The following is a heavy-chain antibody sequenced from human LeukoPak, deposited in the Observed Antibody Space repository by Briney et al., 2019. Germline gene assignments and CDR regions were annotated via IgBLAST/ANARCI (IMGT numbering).Heavy chain of an antibody. D-gene: IGHD3-10*01. CDR2: IKQDGSEK. V-gene: IGHV3-7*03. CDR1: GFTFSSYW. Sequence: GGSLRLSCAASGFTFSSYWMSWVRQAPGKGLEWVANIKQDGSEKYYVDSVKGRFTISRDNAKNSLYLQMNSLKTEDTAVYYCTREPPYYYGSGSPEDDYWGQGTLVTVSS. J-gene: IGHJ4*02. CDR3: TREPPYYYGSGSPEDDY.